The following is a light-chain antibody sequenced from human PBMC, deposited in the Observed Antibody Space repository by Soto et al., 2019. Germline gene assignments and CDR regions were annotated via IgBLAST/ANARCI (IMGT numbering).Light chain of an antibody. V-gene: IGKV4-1*01. Sequence: DIVMTQSPDTLAVSLGERATINCKSSQNVLYSSNNKNYLAWYQQKPGQPPKLLIYWASTRESGVPDRFSGSGSGTDFTPTISSLQAEDVAAYYCQQHYSSPQTFGQGTKVEIK. CDR2: WAS. CDR1: QNVLYSSNNKNY. CDR3: QQHYSSPQT. J-gene: IGKJ1*01.